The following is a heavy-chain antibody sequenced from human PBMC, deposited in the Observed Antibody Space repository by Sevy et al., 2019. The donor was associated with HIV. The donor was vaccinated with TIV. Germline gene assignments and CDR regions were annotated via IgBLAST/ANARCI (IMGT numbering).Heavy chain of an antibody. D-gene: IGHD3-10*01. CDR3: AKDIPGYSGFDH. V-gene: IGHV3-43*01. Sequence: GGSLRLSCAASGFTFDDYTMHWVRQVPGKGLAWVSLISWDAKKTDYADSVEGRFTVSRDNRKNSLYLQMNSLRSEDTALYFCAKDIPGYSGFDHWGQGTLVTVSS. CDR2: ISWDAKKT. CDR1: GFTFDDYT. J-gene: IGHJ4*02.